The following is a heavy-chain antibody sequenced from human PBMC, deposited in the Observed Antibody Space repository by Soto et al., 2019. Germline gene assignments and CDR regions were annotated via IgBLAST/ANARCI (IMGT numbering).Heavy chain of an antibody. CDR3: ARERFQVISDGMDV. CDR1: GYTFTGYY. Sequence: ASVKVSCKGSGYTFTGYYVHWVREAPGQGLEWMGWINPETGGTSYAQKFQGRVTLSRDTSINTAYLELSSLRFDDAAVYFCARERFQVISDGMDVWGQGTTVTVSS. V-gene: IGHV1-2*02. J-gene: IGHJ6*02. D-gene: IGHD2-21*01. CDR2: INPETGGT.